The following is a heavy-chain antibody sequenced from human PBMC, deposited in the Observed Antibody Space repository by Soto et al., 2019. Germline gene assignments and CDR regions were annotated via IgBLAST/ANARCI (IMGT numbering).Heavy chain of an antibody. D-gene: IGHD5-18*01. V-gene: IGHV4-34*01. CDR1: GGSFSGYY. Sequence: PSETLSLTCAVYGGSFSGYYWSWIRQPPGKGLEWIGEINHSGSTNYNPSLKSRVTISVDTSKNQFSLKLSSVTAADTAVYYCERGLTADLRDTAMANNWFDPWGQGTLVTVSS. CDR2: INHSGST. J-gene: IGHJ5*02. CDR3: ERGLTADLRDTAMANNWFDP.